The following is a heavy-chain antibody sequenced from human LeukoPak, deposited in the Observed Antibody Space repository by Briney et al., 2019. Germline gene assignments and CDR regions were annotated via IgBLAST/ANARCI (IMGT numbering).Heavy chain of an antibody. CDR2: ISSSSSYK. D-gene: IGHD6-13*01. CDR1: GFTFSDYY. J-gene: IGHJ4*02. V-gene: IGHV3-11*06. CDR3: ARDAHSSSWSFDY. Sequence: TGGSLRLSCAASGFTFSDYYMSWIRQAPGKGLEWVSYISSSSSYKNYADSVKGRFTISRDNAKNSLYLQMNSLRAEDTAVYYCARDAHSSSWSFDYWGQGTLVTVSS.